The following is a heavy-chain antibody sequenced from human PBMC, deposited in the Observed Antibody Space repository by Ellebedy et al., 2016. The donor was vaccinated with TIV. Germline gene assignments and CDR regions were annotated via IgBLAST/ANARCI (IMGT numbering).Heavy chain of an antibody. CDR1: GLTFSDDK. Sequence: GGSLRLSCAASGLTFSDDKMHWVRQAPGKGLEWLAYVASDGGITFYGGSVKVRATISRDNAKNTLYLQMNSLRAEDTAVYYCACWSWELAWGQGTLVTVSS. CDR3: ACWSWELA. V-gene: IGHV3-30*07. D-gene: IGHD1-7*01. J-gene: IGHJ5*02. CDR2: VASDGGIT.